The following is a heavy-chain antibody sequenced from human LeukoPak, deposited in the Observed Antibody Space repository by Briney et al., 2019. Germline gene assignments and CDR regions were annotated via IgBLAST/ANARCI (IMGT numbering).Heavy chain of an antibody. CDR1: GFTVNTYD. J-gene: IGHJ4*02. D-gene: IGHD4-17*01. V-gene: IGHV3-48*01. CDR2: FGISGTI. Sequence: GGSLRLSCAASGFTVNTYDMHWVRQAPGEGPEWIAYFGISGTIYYAASATGRFTTSRDNPKNSLFLQKNSLRVDDTAIYYCAGYGVYPYWGQGTPVTVSS. CDR3: AGYGVYPY.